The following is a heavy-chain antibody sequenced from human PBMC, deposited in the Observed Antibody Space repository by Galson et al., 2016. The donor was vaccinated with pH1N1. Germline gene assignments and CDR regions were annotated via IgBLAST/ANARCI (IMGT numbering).Heavy chain of an antibody. J-gene: IGHJ4*02. Sequence: SLRLSCAASGFTFSRHTMHWVRQATGKGLQYVSVIGTTGINIFYEDSVRDRFTVSRDNVRYTLHLQMDSLRTEDTAIYYCARDNGYYTDFDYWGQGTLVTVSP. CDR2: IGTTGINI. V-gene: IGHV3-64*02. D-gene: IGHD5-18*01. CDR1: GFTFSRHT. CDR3: ARDNGYYTDFDY.